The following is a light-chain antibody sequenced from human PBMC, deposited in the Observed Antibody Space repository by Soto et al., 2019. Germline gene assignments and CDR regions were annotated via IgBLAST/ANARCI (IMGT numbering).Light chain of an antibody. V-gene: IGLV2-14*01. CDR1: SIDVGSYNY. CDR3: SSYTSSSTL. J-gene: IGLJ1*01. CDR2: EVS. Sequence: QSVLTQPASVSGSPGQSITISCTGTSIDVGSYNYVSWYQQHPGKAPKLMIYEVSDRPSGISSRFSGSKSGNTASLTISGLQTEDEADYYCSSYTSSSTLFGTGTKVTV.